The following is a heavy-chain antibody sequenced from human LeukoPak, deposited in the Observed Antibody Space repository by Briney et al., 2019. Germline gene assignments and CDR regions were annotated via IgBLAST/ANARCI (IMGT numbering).Heavy chain of an antibody. Sequence: GRSLRLSCAASGFTFSSYGMHWVRQAPGKGLEWVAVIWYDGSNKYYADSVKGRFTISRDNSKNTLYLQMNSLRAEDTAVYYCAKDEQQLVPYYYYYMDVWGKGTTVTVSS. V-gene: IGHV3-33*06. J-gene: IGHJ6*03. D-gene: IGHD6-13*01. CDR3: AKDEQQLVPYYYYYMDV. CDR2: IWYDGSNK. CDR1: GFTFSSYG.